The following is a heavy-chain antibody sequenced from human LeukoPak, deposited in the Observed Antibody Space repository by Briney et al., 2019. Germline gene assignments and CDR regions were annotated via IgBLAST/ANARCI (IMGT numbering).Heavy chain of an antibody. CDR1: GGSIGSGNYY. D-gene: IGHD6-6*01. CDR2: IYTSGNI. J-gene: IGHJ4*02. Sequence: PSETLSLTCIVSGGSIGSGNYYWSWIRQPAVKRLEWVARIYTSGNIDYNPSLKSRVTVSLDTSKNQFSLGLSSVTAADTAVYYCAKGMGASSIAARQGYFDYWGQGTLVTVSS. CDR3: AKGMGASSIAARQGYFDY. V-gene: IGHV4-61*02.